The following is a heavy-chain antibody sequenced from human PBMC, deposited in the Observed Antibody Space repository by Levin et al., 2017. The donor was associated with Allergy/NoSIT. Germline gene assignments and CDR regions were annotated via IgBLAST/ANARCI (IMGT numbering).Heavy chain of an antibody. CDR3: ARDGCDSTNCYTVYYYFQYGMDV. Sequence: GGSLRLSCATSGFNFSDYYMSWVRQAPGKGLEWVSYISSAGNSISYADSLKGRFTISRDNAKNSVFLQMDNLSAEDTAVYYCARDGCDSTNCYTVYYYFQYGMDVWGQGTTVTVSS. D-gene: IGHD2-2*02. V-gene: IGHV3-11*01. CDR1: GFNFSDYY. CDR2: ISSAGNSI. J-gene: IGHJ6*02.